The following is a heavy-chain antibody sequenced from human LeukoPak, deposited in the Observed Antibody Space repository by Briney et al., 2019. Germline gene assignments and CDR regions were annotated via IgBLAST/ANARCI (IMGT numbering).Heavy chain of an antibody. CDR3: ARDYGGLYGDYFDY. CDR1: GGSNSSSNW. CDR2: IYHSGST. V-gene: IGHV4-4*02. Sequence: SETLSLTCAVSGGSNSSSNWWSWVRQPPGKGLEWIGEIYHSGSTNYNPSLKSRVTTSVDKSKNQFSLKLSSVTAADTAVYYCARDYGGLYGDYFDYWGQGTLVTVSS. J-gene: IGHJ4*02. D-gene: IGHD4-17*01.